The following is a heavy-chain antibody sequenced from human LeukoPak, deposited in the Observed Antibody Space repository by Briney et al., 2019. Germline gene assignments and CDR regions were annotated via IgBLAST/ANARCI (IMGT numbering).Heavy chain of an antibody. CDR1: GGSISSGGYY. Sequence: SQTLSLTCTVSGGSISSGGYYWSWIRQHPGKGLEWIGYIYYSGSTYYNPSLKSRVTISVDTSKNQFSLKLSSVTAADTAVYYCARGHGSVPAAISWAPFDYWGQGTLVTVSS. D-gene: IGHD2-2*02. J-gene: IGHJ4*02. CDR2: IYYSGST. V-gene: IGHV4-31*03. CDR3: ARGHGSVPAAISWAPFDY.